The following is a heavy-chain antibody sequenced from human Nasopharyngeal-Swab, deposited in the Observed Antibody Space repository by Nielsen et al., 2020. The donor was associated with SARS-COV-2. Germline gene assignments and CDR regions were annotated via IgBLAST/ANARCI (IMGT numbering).Heavy chain of an antibody. J-gene: IGHJ5*02. V-gene: IGHV4-38-2*02. CDR1: GYSISSGYY. Sequence: GSLRLSCTVSGYSISSGYYWGWIRQPPGKGLEWIGSIYHSGSTYYNPSLKSRVTISVDTSKNQFSLKLSSVTAADTAVYYCARGNVLRYFDWLNRPSAKEWFDPWGQGTLVTVSS. CDR3: ARGNVLRYFDWLNRPSAKEWFDP. D-gene: IGHD3-9*01. CDR2: IYHSGST.